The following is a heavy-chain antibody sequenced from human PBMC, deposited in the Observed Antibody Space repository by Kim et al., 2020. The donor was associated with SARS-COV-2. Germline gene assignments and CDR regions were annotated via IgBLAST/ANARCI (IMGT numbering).Heavy chain of an antibody. CDR3: ASGSGSYIVY. D-gene: IGHD3-10*01. Sequence: STYYVDSVKGRFTISRDNSKNTLFLQMNSLRAEDTAVYYCASGSGSYIVYWGQGTLVTVSS. CDR2: ST. V-gene: IGHV3-23*03. J-gene: IGHJ4*02.